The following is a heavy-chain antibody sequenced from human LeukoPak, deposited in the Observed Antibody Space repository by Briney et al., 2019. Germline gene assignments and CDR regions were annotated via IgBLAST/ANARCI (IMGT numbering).Heavy chain of an antibody. CDR3: ARETEYSSAWYSFDA. V-gene: IGHV1-2*02. CDR1: GYTFTDYY. CDR2: INPHSGDT. Sequence: GASVKVSCKASGYTFTDYYIHWVRQAPGQGLEWMGWINPHSGDTNYAQNFQGRVTMTRDTSISTAYLDVGRLKSDDTAVYYCARETEYSSAWYSFDAWGLGTLVTVSS. D-gene: IGHD6-19*01. J-gene: IGHJ4*02.